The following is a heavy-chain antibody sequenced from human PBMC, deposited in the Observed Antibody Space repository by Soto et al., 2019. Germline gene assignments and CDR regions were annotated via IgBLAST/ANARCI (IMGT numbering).Heavy chain of an antibody. J-gene: IGHJ4*02. V-gene: IGHV3-30-3*01. Sequence: PGGSLRLSCAASGFTFNRHPLHWVRQAPGKGLEWVAVISHGGNNKYYADSVKGRFTISRDNSMNMLYLQMNSLRTEDTAVYYCAKAPGVGVFDSWGQGTLVTVSS. CDR3: AKAPGVGVFDS. D-gene: IGHD3-16*01. CDR2: ISHGGNNK. CDR1: GFTFNRHP.